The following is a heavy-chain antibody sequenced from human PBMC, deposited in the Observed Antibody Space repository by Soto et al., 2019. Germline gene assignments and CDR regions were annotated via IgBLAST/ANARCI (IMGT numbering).Heavy chain of an antibody. V-gene: IGHV3-23*01. CDR1: GFTFSSYS. CDR3: AKKVNSGSGSQFFDY. D-gene: IGHD3-10*01. Sequence: VGSLRLSCAASGFTFSSYSMSWVRQAPGKGLEWVSGFRSGGDDDTTYYADSVRGRFTISRDNSKNTLFLQMNGLRAEDTAIYYCAKKVNSGSGSQFFDYWGQGTLVTVSS. CDR2: FRSGGDDDTT. J-gene: IGHJ4*02.